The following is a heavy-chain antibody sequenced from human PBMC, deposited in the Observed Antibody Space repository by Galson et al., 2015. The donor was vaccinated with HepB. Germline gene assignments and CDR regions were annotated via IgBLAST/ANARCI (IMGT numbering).Heavy chain of an antibody. CDR3: ARAGGGSGGLWFGELSVDY. V-gene: IGHV3-30*04. Sequence: SLRLSCAASGFTFSSYAMHWVRQAPGKGLEWVAVISYDGSNKYYADSVKGRFTISRDNSKNTLYLQMNSLRAEDTAVYYCARAGGGSGGLWFGELSVDYWGQEPRLTVSS. CDR1: GFTFSSYA. CDR2: ISYDGSNK. D-gene: IGHD3-10*01. J-gene: IGHJ4*02.